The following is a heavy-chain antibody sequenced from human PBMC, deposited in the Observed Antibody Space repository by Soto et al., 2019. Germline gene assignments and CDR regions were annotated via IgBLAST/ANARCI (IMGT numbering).Heavy chain of an antibody. D-gene: IGHD2-2*01. Sequence: ASVKVSSQASGYTFTVDYMYWVRHAPGQGLGRMVLNSHNGGCTYYAQKFQGWVTMTRDTSTSTASMELSRLRSDDTAVYYCARGMRSTSAGYYYYGMDVWGPGTTVTVS. J-gene: IGHJ6*02. CDR2: NSHNGGCT. V-gene: IGHV1-2*04. CDR3: ARGMRSTSAGYYYYGMDV. CDR1: GYTFTVDY.